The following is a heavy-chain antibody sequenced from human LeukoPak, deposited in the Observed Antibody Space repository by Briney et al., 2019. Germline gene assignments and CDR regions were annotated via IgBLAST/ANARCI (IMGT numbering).Heavy chain of an antibody. CDR2: ISSSSSTI. D-gene: IGHD3-10*01. Sequence: PGGSLRLSCAASGFTFSSYSMNWVRQAPGKGLEWVSYISSSSSTIYYADSVKGRFTISRDNAKNSLYLQMNSLRAEDTAVYYCARDSSLWFGKRFDYWGQGTLVTASP. CDR3: ARDSSLWFGKRFDY. J-gene: IGHJ4*02. CDR1: GFTFSSYS. V-gene: IGHV3-48*01.